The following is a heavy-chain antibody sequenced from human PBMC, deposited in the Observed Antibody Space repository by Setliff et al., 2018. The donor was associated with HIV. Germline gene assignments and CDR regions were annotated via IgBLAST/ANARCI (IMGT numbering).Heavy chain of an antibody. D-gene: IGHD2-21*01. CDR3: ARYGGNSFWFDP. J-gene: IGHJ5*02. V-gene: IGHV4-4*09. CDR2: TFDNGNT. Sequence: SETLSLTCTVSGGSISSYYWSWIRQPAGKGLEWIAYTFDNGNTHYNPSLESRVTLSLDTSRNLFSLRLASVTAADTAVYYCARYGGNSFWFDPWGQGTLVTVSS. CDR1: GGSISSYY.